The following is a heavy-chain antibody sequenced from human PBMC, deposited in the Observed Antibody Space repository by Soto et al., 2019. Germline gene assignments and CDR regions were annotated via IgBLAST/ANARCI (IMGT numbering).Heavy chain of an antibody. CDR1: GFIFSHFG. CDR2: VWYDGKNK. V-gene: IGHV3-33*01. Sequence: QEQVVESGGGVVQPGGSLRLSCAASGFIFSHFGMHWVRQAPGKGLEWVAIVWYDGKNKFYADSVKGRFTVSRDNSKNIVYLEMSSLRAEDTAVYYWARGRSAVAGTFDPWGQGTRVTVSS. CDR3: ARGRSAVAGTFDP. J-gene: IGHJ5*02. D-gene: IGHD6-19*01.